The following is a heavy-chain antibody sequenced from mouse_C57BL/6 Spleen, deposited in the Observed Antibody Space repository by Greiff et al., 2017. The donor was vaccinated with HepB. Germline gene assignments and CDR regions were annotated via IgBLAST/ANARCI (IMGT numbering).Heavy chain of an antibody. D-gene: IGHD1-1*01. J-gene: IGHJ2*01. CDR2: INPNNGGT. Sequence: VQLQQSGPELVKPGASVKISCKASGYTFTDYYMNWVKQSHGKSLEWIGDINPNNGGTSYNQKFKGKATLTVDKSSSTAYMELRSLTSEDSAVYYCARRGIYYGSSYFYFDYWGQGTTLTVSS. CDR1: GYTFTDYY. CDR3: ARRGIYYGSSYFYFDY. V-gene: IGHV1-26*01.